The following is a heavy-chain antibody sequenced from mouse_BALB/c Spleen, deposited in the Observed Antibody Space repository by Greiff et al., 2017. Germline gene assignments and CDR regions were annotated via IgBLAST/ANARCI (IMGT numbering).Heavy chain of an antibody. D-gene: IGHD2-1*01. V-gene: IGHV5-6-3*01. CDR1: GFTFSSYG. Sequence: EVKLVESGGGLVQPGGSLKLSCAASGFTFSSYGMSWVRQTPDKRLELVATINSNGGSTYYPDSVKGRFTISRDNAKNTLYLQMSSLKSEDTAMYYCARGGYGNYGYWGQGTTLTVSS. CDR2: INSNGGST. J-gene: IGHJ2*01. CDR3: ARGGYGNYGY.